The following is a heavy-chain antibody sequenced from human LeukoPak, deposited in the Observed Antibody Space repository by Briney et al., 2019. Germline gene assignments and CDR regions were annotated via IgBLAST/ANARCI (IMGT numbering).Heavy chain of an antibody. V-gene: IGHV3-53*01. CDR1: GFTVSSNY. J-gene: IGHJ4*02. D-gene: IGHD2-15*01. CDR2: LYSAGFT. CDR3: ARELPFED. Sequence: QSGGSLRLSCAASGFTVSSNYMAWVRQPPAKGLEWVSILYSAGFTYYADSVKGRFTTSRDNSKNTVYLQMHSLRAEDTAVYYCARELPFEDWGQGSLVTVSS.